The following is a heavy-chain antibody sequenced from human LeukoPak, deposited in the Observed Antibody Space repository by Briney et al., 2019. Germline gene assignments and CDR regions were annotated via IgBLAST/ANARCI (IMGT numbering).Heavy chain of an antibody. Sequence: SETLSLTCTVSGGSISSYYWSWIRQPPGKGLEWIGYIYYSGSTNYNPSLKSRVTISVDTSKNQFSLKLSSVTAADTAVYYCARVTAQLWLNYYYYMDVWGKGTTVTVSS. V-gene: IGHV4-59*01. CDR1: GGSISSYY. CDR2: IYYSGST. J-gene: IGHJ6*03. D-gene: IGHD5-18*01. CDR3: ARVTAQLWLNYYYYMDV.